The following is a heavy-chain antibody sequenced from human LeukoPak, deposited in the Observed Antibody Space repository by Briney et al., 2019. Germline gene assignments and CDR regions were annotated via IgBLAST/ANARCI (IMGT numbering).Heavy chain of an antibody. CDR3: ARAPGRFSLFDY. CDR1: GGSFSGYY. J-gene: IGHJ4*02. V-gene: IGHV4-34*01. CDR2: INHTGST. D-gene: IGHD3-16*02. Sequence: SETLSLTCAVYGGSFSGYYWSWIRQPPGKGLEWIGEINHTGSTNYNPSLKSRVTISVDTSKNQFSLKLSSVTAADTAVYYCARAPGRFSLFDYWGQGTLVTVSS.